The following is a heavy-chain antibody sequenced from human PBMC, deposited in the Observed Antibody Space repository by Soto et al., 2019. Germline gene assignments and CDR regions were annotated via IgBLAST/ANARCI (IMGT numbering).Heavy chain of an antibody. J-gene: IGHJ6*02. CDR1: GFTFSSYA. CDR2: ISGSGGST. CDR3: AKGTHCSGGSCYSWVIVDYYYGMDV. D-gene: IGHD2-15*01. Sequence: GGSLRLSCAASGFTFSSYAMSWVRQAPGKGLEWVSAISGSGGSTYYADSVKGRFTISRDNSKNTLYLQMNSLRAEDTAVYYCAKGTHCSGGSCYSWVIVDYYYGMDVWGQGTTVTVSS. V-gene: IGHV3-23*01.